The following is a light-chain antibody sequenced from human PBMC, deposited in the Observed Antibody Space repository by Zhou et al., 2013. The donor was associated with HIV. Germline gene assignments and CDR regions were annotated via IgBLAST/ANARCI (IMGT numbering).Light chain of an antibody. J-gene: IGKJ4*01. Sequence: DIQMTQSPSTLSASVGDRVTITCRASQSISDWLAWYQQKPGNAPKLLIYRASSLQAGVPSRFSGGGSGTLFTLTISGLQPDDFATYYCHQYNSYPLSFGGGTKVEI. CDR2: RAS. CDR3: HQYNSYPLS. CDR1: QSISDW. V-gene: IGKV1-5*03.